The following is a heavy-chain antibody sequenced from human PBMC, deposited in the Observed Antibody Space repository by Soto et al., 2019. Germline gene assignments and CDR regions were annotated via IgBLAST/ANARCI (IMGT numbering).Heavy chain of an antibody. CDR3: AKDWTAAGTNDY. Sequence: QVQLVESGGGVVQPGRSLRLSCAASGFTFSSYGMHWVRQAPGKGLEWVAVISYDGSNKYYADSVKGRFTISRDNSKNPLYLQMNSLRAEDTAVYYCAKDWTAAGTNDYWGQGTLVTVSS. D-gene: IGHD6-13*01. J-gene: IGHJ4*02. V-gene: IGHV3-30*18. CDR2: ISYDGSNK. CDR1: GFTFSSYG.